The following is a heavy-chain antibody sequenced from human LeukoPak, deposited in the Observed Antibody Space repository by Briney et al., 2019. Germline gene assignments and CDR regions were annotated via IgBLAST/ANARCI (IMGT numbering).Heavy chain of an antibody. CDR2: IKSKTHGGTT. V-gene: IGHV3-15*01. Sequence: GSLRLSCAASGFTFSNAWMSWVRQAPGKGLEWVGRIKSKTHGGTTDYAAPVKGRFTISRDDSKDTLYLQMNSLKTEDTAVYYCTTDAYSSGVDYWGQGTLVTVSS. CDR1: GFTFSNAW. CDR3: TTDAYSSGVDY. J-gene: IGHJ4*02. D-gene: IGHD6-19*01.